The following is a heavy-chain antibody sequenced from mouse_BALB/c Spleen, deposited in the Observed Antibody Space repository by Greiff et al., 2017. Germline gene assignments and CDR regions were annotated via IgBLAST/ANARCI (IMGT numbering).Heavy chain of an antibody. D-gene: IGHD2-4*01. V-gene: IGHV5-6*01. J-gene: IGHJ4*01. CDR2: ISSGGSYT. CDR1: GFTFSSYG. CDR3: ARSNYDYDESPYYAMDY. Sequence: EVQGVESGGDLVKPGGSLKLSCAASGFTFSSYGMSWVRQTPDKRLEWVATISSGGSYTYYPDSVKGRFTISRDNAKNTLYLQMSSLKSEDTAMYYCARSNYDYDESPYYAMDYWGQGTSVTVSS.